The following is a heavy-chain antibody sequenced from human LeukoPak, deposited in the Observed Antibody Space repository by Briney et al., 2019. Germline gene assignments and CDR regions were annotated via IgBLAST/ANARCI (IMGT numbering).Heavy chain of an antibody. Sequence: GGSLRLSCAASGFTFRSYAMSWVRQAPGKGLEWVGRIKSKTDGGTPDYPAPVKGRFTISRDDSKNTLYLQMNSLETEDTAVYYCTTYTAQHYFDYWGQGTLVTVSS. D-gene: IGHD5-18*01. CDR3: TTYTAQHYFDY. V-gene: IGHV3-15*01. J-gene: IGHJ4*02. CDR2: IKSKTDGGTP. CDR1: GFTFRSYA.